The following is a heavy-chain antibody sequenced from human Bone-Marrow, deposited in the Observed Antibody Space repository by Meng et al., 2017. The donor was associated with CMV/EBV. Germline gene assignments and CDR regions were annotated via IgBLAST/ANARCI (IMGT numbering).Heavy chain of an antibody. CDR1: GGSVSSGSYY. V-gene: IGHV4-61*01. Sequence: SETLSLTCTVSGGSVSSGSYYWSWIRQPPGKGLEWIGYIYYSGSTNYNPSLKSRVTISVDTSKNQFSLKLSSVTAADTAVYYCARDIIFIVGATTGMDVWGQGPTVTVSS. J-gene: IGHJ6*02. CDR3: ARDIIFIVGATTGMDV. D-gene: IGHD1-26*01. CDR2: IYYSGST.